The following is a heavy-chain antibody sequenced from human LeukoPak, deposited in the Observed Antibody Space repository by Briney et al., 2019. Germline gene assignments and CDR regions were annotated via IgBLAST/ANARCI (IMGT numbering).Heavy chain of an antibody. Sequence: ASVKVSCKASGYTFTSYAMNWVRQAPGQGLEWMGWINTNTGNPTYAQGFTGRSVFSLDTSVSTAYLQISSLKPEDTAVYYCARAGYCSAAGCRLWAYWGQRTLVTVSS. J-gene: IGHJ4*02. CDR2: INTNTGNP. D-gene: IGHD2-15*01. V-gene: IGHV7-4-1*02. CDR3: ARAGYCSAAGCRLWAY. CDR1: GYTFTSYA.